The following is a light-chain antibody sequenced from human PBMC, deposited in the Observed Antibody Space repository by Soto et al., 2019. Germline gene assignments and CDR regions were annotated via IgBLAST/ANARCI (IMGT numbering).Light chain of an antibody. V-gene: IGKV1D-12*01. J-gene: IGKJ5*01. Sequence: DIRMTPSASPVSASVVDRFTIIVRASQGISSWLAWYQQKPGKAPKLLIYAASSLQSGVPSRFSGSGSGTDFTLTISSLQPEDFATYYCQKANSFPITFGQGTKVEIK. CDR1: QGISSW. CDR3: QKANSFPIT. CDR2: AAS.